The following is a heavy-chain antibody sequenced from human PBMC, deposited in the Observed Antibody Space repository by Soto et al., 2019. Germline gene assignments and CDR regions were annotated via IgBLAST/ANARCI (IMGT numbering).Heavy chain of an antibody. J-gene: IGHJ5*02. Sequence: GGSLRLSCAASGFTFSSYAMSWVRQAQKKGQERVSAISGSGGSTYYADSVKGRFTISRDNSKNTLYLQMNSLRAEVTAVYYCAKDLPTVLNLFDPWGQGTLVTVSS. D-gene: IGHD4-4*01. CDR3: AKDLPTVLNLFDP. CDR2: ISGSGGST. V-gene: IGHV3-23*01. CDR1: GFTFSSYA.